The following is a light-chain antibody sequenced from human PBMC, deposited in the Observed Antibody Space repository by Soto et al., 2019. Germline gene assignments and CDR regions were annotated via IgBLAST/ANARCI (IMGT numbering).Light chain of an antibody. CDR2: AAS. V-gene: IGKV1-39*01. CDR3: QQSYIKWIT. Sequence: DIQMTQSPSSLSASVGDRVTITCRASQSINSYLNWYQQEPGKAPKLLIYAASSLQSGVPSRFSGSGSGTDFTLTIASLQPEDFATYYCQQSYIKWITFGGGTKV. CDR1: QSINSY. J-gene: IGKJ4*01.